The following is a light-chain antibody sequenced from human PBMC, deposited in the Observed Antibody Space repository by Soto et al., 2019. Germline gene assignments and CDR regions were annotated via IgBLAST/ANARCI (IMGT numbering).Light chain of an antibody. J-gene: IGKJ5*01. Sequence: EIVFTQSPCTLSLSPGERATLSCRASQSVGSRLAWYQQKPGQAPRLLISGASSRAAGIPDRFSGSGSGTDFTLTISRLEPEDLALYYCQQYVTSAITFGQGTRLEIK. CDR3: QQYVTSAIT. CDR2: GAS. V-gene: IGKV3-20*01. CDR1: QSVGSR.